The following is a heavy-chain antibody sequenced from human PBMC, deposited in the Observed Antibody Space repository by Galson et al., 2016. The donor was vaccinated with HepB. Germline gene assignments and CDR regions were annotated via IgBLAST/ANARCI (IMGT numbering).Heavy chain of an antibody. J-gene: IGHJ4*02. CDR2: IDDSGTT. Sequence: TCAVSGASISTYYWSWLRQPPGKGLEWIGYIDDSGTTNYNPSLKSRVTISVGMSKNQFSLRLSSVTPADTAVYYCAMDTHAWVRFDHWGPGSLVTVSS. V-gene: IGHV4-59*01. D-gene: IGHD5-18*01. CDR1: GASISTYY. CDR3: AMDTHAWVRFDH.